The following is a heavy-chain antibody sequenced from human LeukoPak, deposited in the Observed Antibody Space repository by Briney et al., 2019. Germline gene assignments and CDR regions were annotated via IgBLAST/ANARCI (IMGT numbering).Heavy chain of an antibody. CDR2: IGSSGGTR. J-gene: IGHJ4*02. CDR1: GFPFSFFE. Sequence: GGSLRLSCAVSGFPFSFFEINWVRQAPGKGLEWVSNIGSSGGTRYYADSVKGRFSISRDNAKNSLYLQMNSLRVEDTGVYYCALLAVASDFDYWGQGALVTVSS. CDR3: ALLAVASDFDY. V-gene: IGHV3-48*03. D-gene: IGHD6-19*01.